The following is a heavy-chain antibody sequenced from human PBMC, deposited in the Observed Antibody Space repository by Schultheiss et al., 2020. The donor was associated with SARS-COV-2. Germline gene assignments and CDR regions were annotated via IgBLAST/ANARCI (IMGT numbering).Heavy chain of an antibody. CDR2: ISGSGGST. CDR3: AKVTIAAEYYFDY. J-gene: IGHJ4*02. V-gene: IGHV3-23*01. Sequence: GGSLRLSCAASGFTFSDYYMSWIRQAPGKGLEWVSSISGSGGSTYFADSVKGRFTISRDNSKNTLYLQMNSLRAEDTAVYYCAKVTIAAEYYFDYWGQGTLVTVSS. D-gene: IGHD6-6*01. CDR1: GFTFSDYY.